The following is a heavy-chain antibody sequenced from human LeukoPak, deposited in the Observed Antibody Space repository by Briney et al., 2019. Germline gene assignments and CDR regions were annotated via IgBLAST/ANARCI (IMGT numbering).Heavy chain of an antibody. CDR1: GFTFSSYG. D-gene: IGHD6-13*01. J-gene: IGHJ4*02. CDR2: IRYDGSNK. V-gene: IGHV3-30*02. CDR3: AREEVAAPWYFDY. Sequence: GGSLRLSCAASGFTFSSYGMHWVRQAPGKGLEWVAFIRYDGSNKYYADSVKGRFTISRDNAKNSLYLQMNSLRAEDTAVYYCAREEVAAPWYFDYWGQGTLVTVSS.